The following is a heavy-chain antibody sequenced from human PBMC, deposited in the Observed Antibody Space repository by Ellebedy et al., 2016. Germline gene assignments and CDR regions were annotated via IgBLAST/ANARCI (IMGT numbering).Heavy chain of an antibody. D-gene: IGHD5-18*01. CDR2: IYPGDSDT. CDR1: GYRFSNYW. J-gene: IGHJ4*02. CDR3: ARGRGYSYGYGDY. Sequence: GGSLRLSCKGSGYRFSNYWIGWVRQMPGKGLEWMGVIYPGDSDTRYSPSFQGQVTISADKSIGTAYLQWSSLKASDTAMYYCARGRGYSYGYGDYWGQGTLVTVSS. V-gene: IGHV5-51*01.